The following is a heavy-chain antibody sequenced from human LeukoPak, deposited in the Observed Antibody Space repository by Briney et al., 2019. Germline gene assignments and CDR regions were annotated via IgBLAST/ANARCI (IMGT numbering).Heavy chain of an antibody. Sequence: GGSLRLSCAASGFTFSRYSMNWVRQAPGKGLEWVSSISIGSTYTYYADSVKGRFTISRDNAKNSLYLQMNSLRAEDTAVYYCARDRRYSSSWYYFDYWGQGTLVTVSS. CDR2: ISIGSTYT. CDR1: GFTFSRYS. V-gene: IGHV3-21*01. CDR3: ARDRRYSSSWYYFDY. D-gene: IGHD6-13*01. J-gene: IGHJ4*02.